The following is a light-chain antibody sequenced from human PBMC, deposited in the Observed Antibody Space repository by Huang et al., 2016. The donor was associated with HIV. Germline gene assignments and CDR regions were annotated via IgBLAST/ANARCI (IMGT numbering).Light chain of an antibody. CDR3: HQYGTPPWT. J-gene: IGKJ1*01. CDR1: QSVSNCY. Sequence: EIVLTQSPRSLSLSPGEKATLHCRASQSVSNCYLAWYQQKPGQSPRLRIHAASTRASGSPGRFSGSGSGTDFTLTITRLEPEDSAVYFCHQYGTPPWTFGQGTRVEI. V-gene: IGKV3-20*01. CDR2: AAS.